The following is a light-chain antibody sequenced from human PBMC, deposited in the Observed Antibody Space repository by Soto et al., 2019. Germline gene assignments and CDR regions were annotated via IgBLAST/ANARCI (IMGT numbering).Light chain of an antibody. V-gene: IGLV2-14*01. CDR3: CSYTVSGTYV. Sequence: TQPASVSGSPGQSITISCTGTSSDVGGYNYVSWYQQHPGKAPKLMIYAVSNRPSGVSNRFSGSKSGNTATLTISGLQAEDEADYYCCSYTVSGTYVFGTGTKVTVL. CDR1: SSDVGGYNY. J-gene: IGLJ1*01. CDR2: AVS.